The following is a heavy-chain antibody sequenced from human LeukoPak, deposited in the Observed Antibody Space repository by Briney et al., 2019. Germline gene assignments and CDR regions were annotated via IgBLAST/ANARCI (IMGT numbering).Heavy chain of an antibody. V-gene: IGHV3-33*01. J-gene: IGHJ6*02. Sequence: PGGSLRLSCTASGFNFNNYGLHWVRQTPGKGLEWVAVTWYDGSKKYYGDSVKGRFTISRDNSKNTLYLQMNTLRADDTAIYFCARCRLKCPLGGMDVWGQGTTVTVSS. CDR1: GFNFNNYG. CDR3: ARCRLKCPLGGMDV. CDR2: TWYDGSKK. D-gene: IGHD3-16*01.